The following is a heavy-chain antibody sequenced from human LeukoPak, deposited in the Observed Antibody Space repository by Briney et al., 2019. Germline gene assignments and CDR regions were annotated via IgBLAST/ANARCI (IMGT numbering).Heavy chain of an antibody. D-gene: IGHD3-10*01. V-gene: IGHV3-23*01. Sequence: PGGSLSLSCAASGFTFSSYAMSWVRQAPGKGLEWVSAISGSGGSTYYADSVKGRFTISRDNSKNTLYLQMNSLRAEDTAVYYCAKETNYYGSGTGNFDYWGQGTLVTVSS. J-gene: IGHJ4*02. CDR3: AKETNYYGSGTGNFDY. CDR2: ISGSGGST. CDR1: GFTFSSYA.